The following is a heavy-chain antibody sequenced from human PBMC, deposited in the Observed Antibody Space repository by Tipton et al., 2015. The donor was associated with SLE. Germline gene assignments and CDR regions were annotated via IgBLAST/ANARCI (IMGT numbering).Heavy chain of an antibody. V-gene: IGHV3-49*04. J-gene: IGHJ4*02. CDR1: GFRFGAYA. D-gene: IGHD3-10*01. CDR2: IRSKAYGGTT. CDR3: TANYYDSGTLFDY. Sequence: SLRISCKGSGFRFGAYALSWVRQAPGKGLEWIGFIRSKAYGGTTDFAASVKGRFSISRDDSKSIAYLQMNSLRSEDTAVYYCTANYYDSGTLFDYWGQGTLVAVSS.